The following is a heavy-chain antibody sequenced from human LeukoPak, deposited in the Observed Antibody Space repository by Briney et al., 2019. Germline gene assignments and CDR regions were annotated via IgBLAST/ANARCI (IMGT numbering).Heavy chain of an antibody. V-gene: IGHV4-39*01. Sequence: PSETLSLTCTVSGGSISSSSYYWGWIRQPPGKGLEWIGSIYYSGSTYYNPSLKSRVTISVDTSKNQFSLKLSSVTAADTAVYYCARLQIVVVPAAIILFDYWGQGTLVTVSS. CDR1: GGSISSSSYY. CDR3: ARLQIVVVPAAIILFDY. D-gene: IGHD2-2*02. CDR2: IYYSGST. J-gene: IGHJ4*02.